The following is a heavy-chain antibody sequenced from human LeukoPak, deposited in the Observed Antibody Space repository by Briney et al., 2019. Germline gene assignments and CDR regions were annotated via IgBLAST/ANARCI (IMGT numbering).Heavy chain of an antibody. J-gene: IGHJ4*02. Sequence: GGSLRHSCAASGFTFSDFWMTWVRQAPGKGLEWVANIKEDGSEKYYVDSVKGRFIISRDNAKNSLYLQMNSLRAEDTAVYYCARGYFYNSSGYRALRYWGQGTLVTVSS. D-gene: IGHD3-22*01. CDR1: GFTFSDFW. V-gene: IGHV3-7*01. CDR2: IKEDGSEK. CDR3: ARGYFYNSSGYRALRY.